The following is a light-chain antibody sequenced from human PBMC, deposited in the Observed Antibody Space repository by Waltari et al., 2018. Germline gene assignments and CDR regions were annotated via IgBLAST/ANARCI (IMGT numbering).Light chain of an antibody. V-gene: IGLV3-25*03. CDR2: IDT. Sequence: SYELTQPPSVSVSPGQTARITCSGDALSKQYVHWYQKKPGRARVMVIYIDTERPSGIPERFSGSSSGTTLSLTISWVQAEDEADYYCQSADSSGRVVFGGGTKLTVL. CDR1: ALSKQY. CDR3: QSADSSGRVV. J-gene: IGLJ2*01.